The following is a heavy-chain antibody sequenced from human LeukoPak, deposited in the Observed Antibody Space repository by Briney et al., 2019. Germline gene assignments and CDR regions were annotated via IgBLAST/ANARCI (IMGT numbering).Heavy chain of an antibody. D-gene: IGHD6-19*01. V-gene: IGHV3-21*01. CDR2: ISSSSSYI. Sequence: GGSLRLSCAASGFTFSSYSMNWVRQAPGKGLEWVSSISSSSSYIYYADSVKGRFTISRDNAKNSLYLQMNSLRAEDTAVYYCASAFPSEVGYSSGLGAFDIWGQGTMVTVSS. CDR3: ASAFPSEVGYSSGLGAFDI. J-gene: IGHJ3*02. CDR1: GFTFSSYS.